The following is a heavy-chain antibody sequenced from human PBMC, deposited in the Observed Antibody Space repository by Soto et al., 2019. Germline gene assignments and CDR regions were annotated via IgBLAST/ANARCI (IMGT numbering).Heavy chain of an antibody. J-gene: IGHJ4*02. V-gene: IGHV1-8*01. CDR3: ARGRYYYDSSGYPPRY. Sequence: QVQLVQSGAEVKKPGASVKVSCKASGYTFTSYDINWVRQATGQGLEWMGWMNPNSGNTGYAQKFQGRVTVTRNTSISTAYMELSSLRSEDTAVYYCARGRYYYDSSGYPPRYWGQGTLVTVSS. CDR1: GYTFTSYD. CDR2: MNPNSGNT. D-gene: IGHD3-22*01.